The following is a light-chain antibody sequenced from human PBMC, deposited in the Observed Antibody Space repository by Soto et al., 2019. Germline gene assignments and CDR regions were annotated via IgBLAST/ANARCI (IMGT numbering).Light chain of an antibody. J-gene: IGKJ1*01. CDR1: QNVNSN. CDR3: QQYNSYSPT. V-gene: IGKV3-15*01. CDR2: GAS. Sequence: EIVLTQSPATLSVFPGERATLSCRASQNVNSNLAWYQQKPGQTPRLLIYGASTRATGIPARFSGSGSGTEFTLTISGLQPGDSATYYCQQYNSYSPTFGQGTKVE.